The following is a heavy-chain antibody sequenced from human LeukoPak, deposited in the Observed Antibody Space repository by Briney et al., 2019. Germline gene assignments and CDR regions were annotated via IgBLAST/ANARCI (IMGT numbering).Heavy chain of an antibody. CDR1: GGTFSSYA. D-gene: IGHD3-3*01. V-gene: IGHV1-69*13. CDR2: IIPIFGTA. J-gene: IGHJ4*02. Sequence: SVKVSCKASGGTFSSYAISWVRQAPGQGLEWMGGIIPIFGTANYAQKFQGRVTITADESTSTAYMELRSLRSDDTAVYYCARASGYDFWSGDWPFDYWGQGTLVTVSS. CDR3: ARASGYDFWSGDWPFDY.